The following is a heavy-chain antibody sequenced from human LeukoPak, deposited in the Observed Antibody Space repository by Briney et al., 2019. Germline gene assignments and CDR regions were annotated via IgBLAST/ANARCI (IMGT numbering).Heavy chain of an antibody. J-gene: IGHJ4*02. D-gene: IGHD3-22*01. CDR3: ARDGQSYYDSSGYFHY. Sequence: NPSETLSLTCAVYGGSFSGYYWSWIRQPPGKGLEWIGEINHSGSTNYNPSLKSRVTISVDKSKNQFSLKLSSVTAADTAVYYCARDGQSYYDSSGYFHYWGQGTLVTVSS. CDR2: INHSGST. CDR1: GGSFSGYY. V-gene: IGHV4-34*01.